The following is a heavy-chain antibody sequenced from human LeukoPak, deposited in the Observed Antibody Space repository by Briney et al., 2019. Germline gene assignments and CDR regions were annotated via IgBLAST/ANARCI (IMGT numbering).Heavy chain of an antibody. V-gene: IGHV3-43D*04. CDR2: ISWGGGST. D-gene: IGHD3-10*01. CDR3: AKDRSGNSYGHFDY. CDR1: GFTFDDYA. Sequence: GGSLRLSCAASGFTFDDYAMHWVRQAPGKGLEWVSLISWGGGSTYYADSVKGRFTISRDNSKNSLYLHMTSLRAEDTALHYCAKDRSGNSYGHFDYWGQGTLVTVSP. J-gene: IGHJ4*02.